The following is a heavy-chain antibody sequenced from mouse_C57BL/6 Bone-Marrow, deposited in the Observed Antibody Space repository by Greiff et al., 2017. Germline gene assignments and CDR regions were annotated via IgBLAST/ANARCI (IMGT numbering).Heavy chain of an antibody. CDR1: GYSFTDYN. V-gene: IGHV1-39*01. Sequence: EVQLQQSGPELVKPGASVKISCKASGYSFTDYNLNWVKQSNGKSLEWIGVINPNYGTTSYNQKFKGKATLTVDQSSSTAYMQLNSLTSKYSAVYYCARGYDYDYAMDYWGQGTSVTVSS. CDR3: ARGYDYDYAMDY. J-gene: IGHJ4*01. CDR2: INPNYGTT. D-gene: IGHD2-4*01.